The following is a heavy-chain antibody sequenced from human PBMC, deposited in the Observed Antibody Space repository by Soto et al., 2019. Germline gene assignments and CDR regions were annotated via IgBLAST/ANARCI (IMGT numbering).Heavy chain of an antibody. CDR2: ISYDGSNK. Sequence: GGSLRLSCAASGFTFSSYGMHWVRQAPGKGLEWVAVISYDGSNKYYADSVKGRFTISRDNSKNTLYLQMNSLRAEDTAVYYCAKELLYGNYYYYGMDVWGQGTTVTAP. CDR1: GFTFSSYG. CDR3: AKELLYGNYYYYGMDV. J-gene: IGHJ6*02. V-gene: IGHV3-30*18. D-gene: IGHD3-10*01.